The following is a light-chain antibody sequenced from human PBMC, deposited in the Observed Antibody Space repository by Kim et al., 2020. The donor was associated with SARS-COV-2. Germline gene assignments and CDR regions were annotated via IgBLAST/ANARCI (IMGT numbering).Light chain of an antibody. CDR1: QSISSY. J-gene: IGKJ2*01. CDR2: AAS. CDR3: PQSYSTPPYT. Sequence: DIQMTQSPSSLSASVGDRVTITCRASQSISSYLNWYQQKPGKAPKLLIYAASSLQSGVPSRFSGSGSGTDFTLTISSLQPEDFATYYCPQSYSTPPYTFGQVPKLEI. V-gene: IGKV1-39*01.